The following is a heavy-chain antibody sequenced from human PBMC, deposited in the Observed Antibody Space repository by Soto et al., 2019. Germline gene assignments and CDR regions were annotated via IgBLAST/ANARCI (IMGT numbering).Heavy chain of an antibody. CDR2: INPNSGGT. CDR1: GYTFTGYY. CDR3: ARGSDILTGYGWFDP. Sequence: ASVKVSCKASGYTFTGYYMHWVRQAPGQGLEWMGWINPNSGGTNYAQKFQGWVTMTRDTSISTAYMELSRLRSDDTAVYYCARGSDILTGYGWFDPWGQGTLVTVSS. J-gene: IGHJ5*02. V-gene: IGHV1-2*04. D-gene: IGHD3-9*01.